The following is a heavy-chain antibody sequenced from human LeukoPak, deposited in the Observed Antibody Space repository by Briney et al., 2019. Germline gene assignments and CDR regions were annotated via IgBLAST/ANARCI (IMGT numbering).Heavy chain of an antibody. V-gene: IGHV5-51*01. CDR1: GYSFTSYW. Sequence: GESLKISCXGSGYSFTSYWIGWVRQMPGKGLEWMGIIYPGDSDTRDSPSFQGQVTISADKSISTAYLQWSSLKASDTAMYYCARLGYPYYYYMDVWGKGTTVTVSS. CDR3: ARLGYPYYYYMDV. D-gene: IGHD2-15*01. J-gene: IGHJ6*03. CDR2: IYPGDSDT.